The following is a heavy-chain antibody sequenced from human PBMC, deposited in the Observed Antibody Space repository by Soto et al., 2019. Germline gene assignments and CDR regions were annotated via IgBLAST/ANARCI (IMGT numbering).Heavy chain of an antibody. CDR1: GFTFDTYG. CDR2: ISYEGSNT. V-gene: IGHV3-30-3*01. D-gene: IGHD1-1*01. CDR3: ARVTPGNNLYYFSGLDV. J-gene: IGHJ6*02. Sequence: QVHLVESGGGVAQPGRSLRLSCVASGFTFDTYGIHWVRQAPGKGLQWVALISYEGSNTYYADSMRGRITISRDNSKNTLYLQINALRPDDTGVYYCARVTPGNNLYYFSGLDVWGRGTSVTVSS.